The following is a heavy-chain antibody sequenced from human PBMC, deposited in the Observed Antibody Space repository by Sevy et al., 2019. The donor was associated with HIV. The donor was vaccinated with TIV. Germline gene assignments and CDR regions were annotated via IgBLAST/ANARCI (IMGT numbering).Heavy chain of an antibody. CDR2: ISYAGSHK. CDR3: AIDDGYTTVWYPSFDY. J-gene: IGHJ4*02. Sequence: GGSLRLSCAASGFSFSSNGMHWVRQAPGKGLEWVAVISYAGSHKYYADSVKGRFTISRDNSKNTLYLQMNSLRAEDTAVYHCAIDDGYTTVWYPSFDYWGQGTLVTVSS. CDR1: GFSFSSNG. D-gene: IGHD6-19*01. V-gene: IGHV3-30*03.